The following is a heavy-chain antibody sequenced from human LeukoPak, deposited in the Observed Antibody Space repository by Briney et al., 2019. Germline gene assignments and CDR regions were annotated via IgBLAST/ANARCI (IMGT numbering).Heavy chain of an antibody. CDR2: IHTSGST. D-gene: IGHD6-6*01. J-gene: IGHJ4*02. CDR1: GGSITSYY. Sequence: PSETLPLTCTVSGGSITSYYWTYIRQPAGKGLEWIGRIHTSGSTNCNPSLKSRVTMSVDTSKNQFSLNLSSVTAADTAMYYCAREFSGTSIAARVFDSWGQGTLVTVSS. V-gene: IGHV4-4*07. CDR3: AREFSGTSIAARVFDS.